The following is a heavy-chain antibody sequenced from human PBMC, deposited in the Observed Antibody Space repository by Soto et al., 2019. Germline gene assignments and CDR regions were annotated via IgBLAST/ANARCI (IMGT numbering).Heavy chain of an antibody. CDR2: ISYDGSQT. D-gene: IGHD1-1*01. CDR3: ARDSRPLDQYYYYGMDV. J-gene: IGHJ6*02. CDR1: GVTVESYG. V-gene: IGHV3-30*03. Sequence: QVQVVESGGGVVQPGRAMRLSCAASGVTVESYGMHWVRQAPGKGLVWVAVISYDGSQTYYGDSVKGRFSISRDNSKNILSLQINSLRGDDSAVYYCARDSRPLDQYYYYGMDVWGQVTTVTVSS.